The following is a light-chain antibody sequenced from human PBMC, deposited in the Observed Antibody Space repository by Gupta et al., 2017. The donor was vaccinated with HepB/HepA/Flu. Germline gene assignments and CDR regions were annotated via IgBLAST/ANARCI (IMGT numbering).Light chain of an antibody. CDR1: QSVFYSSNNKNY. Sequence: DIVMTHSPDSLAVSLGERATINCKSSQSVFYSSNNKNYLAWYQQKPGQPPKLLIYWASTRESGVPDRFSGSGCGTDFTLTISSLQAEDVAVYYCQQYYDTPQITFAQGTRLEIK. V-gene: IGKV4-1*01. J-gene: IGKJ5*01. CDR3: QQYYDTPQIT. CDR2: WAS.